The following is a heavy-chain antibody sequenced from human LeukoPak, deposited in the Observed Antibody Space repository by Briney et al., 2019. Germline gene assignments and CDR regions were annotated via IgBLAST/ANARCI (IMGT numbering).Heavy chain of an antibody. D-gene: IGHD3-3*01. CDR2: IKPDGREK. Sequence: PGGSLRLSCAASGFTFSSYWMSWVRQAPGKGLEWVANIKPDGREKYYVDFVKGRFTISRDSAQNSLSLQMDSLRVEDTALYYCARSLYDSWIGYHGGFDVWGQGTMVTVSS. V-gene: IGHV3-7*01. J-gene: IGHJ3*01. CDR3: ARSLYDSWIGYHGGFDV. CDR1: GFTFSSYW.